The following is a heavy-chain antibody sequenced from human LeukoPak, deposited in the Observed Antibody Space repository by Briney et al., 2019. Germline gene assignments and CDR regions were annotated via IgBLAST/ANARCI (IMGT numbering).Heavy chain of an antibody. CDR3: ARGPTVTPLEY. Sequence: GGSLRLSCAASGFTFSSYATHWVRQAPGKGLEWVAVISYDGSNKYYADSVKGRFTISRDNSKNTLYLQMNSLRAEDTAVYYCARGPTVTPLEYWGQGTLVTVSS. D-gene: IGHD4-17*01. J-gene: IGHJ4*02. CDR1: GFTFSSYA. V-gene: IGHV3-30-3*01. CDR2: ISYDGSNK.